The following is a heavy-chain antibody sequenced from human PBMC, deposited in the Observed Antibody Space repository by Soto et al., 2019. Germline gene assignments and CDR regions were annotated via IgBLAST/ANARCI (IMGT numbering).Heavy chain of an antibody. CDR2: IYYSGST. CDR1: GYSISSSKW. J-gene: IGHJ5*02. Sequence: SEALSLNCAVSGYSISSSKWWGWIRPPPGRGLEWIGYIYYSGSTYYNPSLKSRVTISVDTSKNQFSLKLSSVTAADTAAYYCARARLSRSWWFDPWGQGTLVTVSS. V-gene: IGHV4-28*03. D-gene: IGHD3-10*01. CDR3: ARARLSRSWWFDP.